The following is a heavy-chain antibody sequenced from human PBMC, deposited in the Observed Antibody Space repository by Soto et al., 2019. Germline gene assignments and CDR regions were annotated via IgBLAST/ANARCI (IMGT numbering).Heavy chain of an antibody. CDR2: ISSNANYR. D-gene: IGHD1-1*01. CDR1: GFTFSSFT. J-gene: IGHJ6*02. CDR3: TREHEELVVQHYCGLDV. V-gene: IGHV3-21*01. Sequence: GGSLRLSCEASGFTFSSFTMNWVRQAPGKGLEWVSSISSNANYRYYTDSLKGRFTNSRDNAKNTLYLQINSLRAEDTAAYYCTREHEELVVQHYCGLDVWGQGTTVTV.